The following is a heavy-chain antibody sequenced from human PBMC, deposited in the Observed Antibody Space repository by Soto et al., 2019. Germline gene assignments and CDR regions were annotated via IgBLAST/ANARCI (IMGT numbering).Heavy chain of an antibody. Sequence: PCCPLRLSCAAAGVMFCSYGMSWVRQAPGKGLQWVATIHPSGGSTHYAESVRGRFTISRDNSRDTLYLQMNSLRAEDTAVYYCAKDPSTGPPDCWCPGALVTV. CDR2: IHPSGGST. V-gene: IGHV3-23*01. D-gene: IGHD2-21*01. CDR1: GVMFCSYG. J-gene: IGHJ4*02. CDR3: AKDPSTGPPDC.